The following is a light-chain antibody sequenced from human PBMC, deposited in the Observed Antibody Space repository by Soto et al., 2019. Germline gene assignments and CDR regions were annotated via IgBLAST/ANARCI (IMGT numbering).Light chain of an antibody. CDR2: DAS. V-gene: IGKV1-5*01. CDR3: QQYNSYST. Sequence: DIQVTQSPATRSASVGDRVTITCRASQSSSIGLAWYQQKPGKAPKLLIYDASSLESVVPSSFSGSGSGTEFTLTISRLQPDDFATYYYQQYNSYSTFGQGTKVDIK. J-gene: IGKJ1*01. CDR1: QSSSIG.